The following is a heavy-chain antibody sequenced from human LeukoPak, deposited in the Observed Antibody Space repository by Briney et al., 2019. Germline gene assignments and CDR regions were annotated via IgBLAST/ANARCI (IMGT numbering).Heavy chain of an antibody. CDR1: GFIFSSYS. CDR2: ITGSGGNT. Sequence: GGSLRLSCGASGFIFSSYSMSWVRQAPGKGLEWVSVITGSGGNTYYADSVKGRFTISKDNSKNTVYLQMNSLRAEDTALYYCAKVSPVYGMDVWGQGTTVTVSS. V-gene: IGHV3-23*01. D-gene: IGHD1-14*01. J-gene: IGHJ6*02. CDR3: AKVSPVYGMDV.